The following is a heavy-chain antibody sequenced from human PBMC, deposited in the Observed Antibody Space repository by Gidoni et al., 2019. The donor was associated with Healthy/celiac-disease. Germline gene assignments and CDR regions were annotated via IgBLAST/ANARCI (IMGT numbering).Heavy chain of an antibody. CDR2: ISYDGSNK. CDR1: GFTFSSYG. CDR3: AKGGVVAAYTWYYYGMDV. V-gene: IGHV3-30*18. J-gene: IGHJ6*02. Sequence: VQLVESGGGVVQPGRSLRLSCAASGFTFSSYGMHWVRQAPGKGLEWVAVISYDGSNKYYADSVKGRFTISRDNSKNTLYLQMNSLRAEDTAVYYCAKGGVVAAYTWYYYGMDVWGQGTTVTVSS. D-gene: IGHD2-15*01.